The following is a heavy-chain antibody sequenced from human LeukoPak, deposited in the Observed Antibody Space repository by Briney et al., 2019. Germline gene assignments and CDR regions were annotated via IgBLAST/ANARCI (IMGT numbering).Heavy chain of an antibody. CDR3: AKDLNIAVAGTDFDY. V-gene: IGHV3-23*01. J-gene: IGHJ4*02. CDR1: GFTFSSYA. CDR2: ISGSGGST. D-gene: IGHD6-19*01. Sequence: GGSLRLSCAASGFTFSSYAMSWVRQAPGKGLEWVSAISGSGGSTYYADPVKGRFTISRDNSKNTLYLQMNSLRAEDTAVYYCAKDLNIAVAGTDFDYWGQGTLVTVSS.